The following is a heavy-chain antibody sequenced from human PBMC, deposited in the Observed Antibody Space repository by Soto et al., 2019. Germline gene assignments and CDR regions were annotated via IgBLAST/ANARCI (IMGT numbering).Heavy chain of an antibody. Sequence: GGSLRLSCAASGFTFSNSAMSWVRQAPGKGLEWVSAVSGNGGSTYYADYVKGRFTISRDNSTNTLYLQLSRLRAADTAVYYWAKLYWGGGTLPHDHWGQGTLVTVSS. D-gene: IGHD2-15*01. J-gene: IGHJ4*03. V-gene: IGHV3-23*01. CDR3: AKLYWGGGTLPHDH. CDR1: GFTFSNSA. CDR2: VSGNGGST.